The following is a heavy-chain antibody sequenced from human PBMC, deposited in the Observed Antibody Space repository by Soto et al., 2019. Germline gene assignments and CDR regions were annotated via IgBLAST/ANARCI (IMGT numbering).Heavy chain of an antibody. CDR2: IGGSGGST. V-gene: IGHV3-23*01. Sequence: DVQLLESGGGLVQPGGSLRLSCVASGFSSYAMSWARQAPGKGLEWVSAIGGSGGSTYYADSVKGRFTISRDNSKNTLYLQMNSPRVEDTAVYYCAKASAAGSGYDVFDFWGQGTMVTVSS. CDR3: AKASAAGSGYDVFDF. J-gene: IGHJ3*01. CDR1: GFSSYA. D-gene: IGHD6-19*01.